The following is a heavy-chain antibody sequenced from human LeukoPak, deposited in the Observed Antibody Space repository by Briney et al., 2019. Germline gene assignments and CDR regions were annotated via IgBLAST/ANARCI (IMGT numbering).Heavy chain of an antibody. J-gene: IGHJ4*02. CDR3: ARDFVAVAGTEGFDY. V-gene: IGHV3-30-3*01. CDR2: ISYDGSNK. D-gene: IGHD6-19*01. CDR1: GFTFSSYA. Sequence: GGSLRLSCAASGFTFSSYAMHWVRQAPGKGLEWVAVISYDGSNKYYADSVKGRFTISRDNPKNTLYLQMNSLRAEDTAVYYCARDFVAVAGTEGFDYWGQGTLVTVSS.